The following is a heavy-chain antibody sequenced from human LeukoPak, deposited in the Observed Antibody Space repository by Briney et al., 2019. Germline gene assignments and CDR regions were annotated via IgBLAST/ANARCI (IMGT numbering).Heavy chain of an antibody. J-gene: IGHJ4*02. CDR2: SSGDEDSI. V-gene: IGHV3-23*01. D-gene: IGHD6-19*01. CDR1: GLTFKNFA. CDR3: TTDLMTGFSSGWHFAY. Sequence: PGGSLRLSCAASGLTFKNFAMSWVRQAPGKGLEWLAVSSGDEDSIHYADSVRGHFVISTDNSENTLYLHMHSLRAEDTAVYYCTTDLMTGFSSGWHFAYWGQGTLVTVSS.